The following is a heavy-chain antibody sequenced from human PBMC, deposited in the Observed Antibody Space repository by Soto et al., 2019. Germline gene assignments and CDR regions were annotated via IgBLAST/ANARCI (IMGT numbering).Heavy chain of an antibody. D-gene: IGHD4-4*01. CDR3: AKDESVTSTPYYYYYGMAV. Sequence: GGSLRLACAASGFTFSSYGMHWVRQAPGKGLEWVAVISYDGSNKYYADSVKGRFTISRDNSKNTLYLQMNSLRAEDTAVYYCAKDESVTSTPYYYYYGMAVWGQGTTVTVSS. CDR1: GFTFSSYG. CDR2: ISYDGSNK. J-gene: IGHJ6*02. V-gene: IGHV3-30*18.